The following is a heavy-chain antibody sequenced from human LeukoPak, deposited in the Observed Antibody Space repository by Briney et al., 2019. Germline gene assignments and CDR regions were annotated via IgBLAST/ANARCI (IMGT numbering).Heavy chain of an antibody. Sequence: PGGSLRLSCAASGFTFSTYAMTWVRQASGKGLQWVAVISASGGSTYYADSAKGRFTISRDNSKNTLYLHMHSLRADDTALYYCAKDLHGAFDYWGQGVLVTVSS. J-gene: IGHJ4*02. CDR2: ISASGGST. CDR1: GFTFSTYA. CDR3: AKDLHGAFDY. D-gene: IGHD3-10*01. V-gene: IGHV3-23*01.